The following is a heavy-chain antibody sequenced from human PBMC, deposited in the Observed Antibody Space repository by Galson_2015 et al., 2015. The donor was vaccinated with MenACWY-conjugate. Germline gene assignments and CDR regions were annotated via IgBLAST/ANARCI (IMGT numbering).Heavy chain of an antibody. Sequence: SLRLSCAASGFTVSSNYMSWVRQAPGKGLEWVSVIYSGGSTYYADSVKGRFTISRDNSKNTLYLQMNSLRAGDTAVYYCARAPIPGYSSGWYSFYFDYWGQGTLVTVSS. J-gene: IGHJ4*02. CDR3: ARAPIPGYSSGWYSFYFDY. D-gene: IGHD6-19*01. CDR2: IYSGGST. V-gene: IGHV3-53*01. CDR1: GFTVSSNY.